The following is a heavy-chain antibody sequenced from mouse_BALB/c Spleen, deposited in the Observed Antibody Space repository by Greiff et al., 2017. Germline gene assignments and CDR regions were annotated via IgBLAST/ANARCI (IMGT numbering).Heavy chain of an antibody. CDR1: GYTFTSYW. J-gene: IGHJ4*01. V-gene: IGHV1-7*01. D-gene: IGHD2-10*02. CDR3: AREYGNPHYYAMDY. CDR2: INPSTGYT. Sequence: QVQLQQSGAELAKPGASVKMSCKASGYTFTSYWMHWVTQRPGQGLEWIGYINPSTGYTEYNQKFKDKATLTADKSSSTAYMQLSSLTSEDSAVYYCAREYGNPHYYAMDYWGQGTSVTVSS.